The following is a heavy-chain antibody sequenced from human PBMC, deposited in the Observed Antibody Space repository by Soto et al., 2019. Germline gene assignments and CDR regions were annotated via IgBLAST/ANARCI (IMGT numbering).Heavy chain of an antibody. CDR1: GYTFTNYG. Sequence: QVQLVQSGGEVKKPGASVKVSCKASGYTFTNYGITWVRQAPGRGLEWMGWITPHNGNTNFAQKVQGRVTMTTDTSTSTAYMELRSLRSDDTAVYNCARDASFDYGGQGTLVTVSS. CDR2: ITPHNGNT. V-gene: IGHV1-18*01. J-gene: IGHJ4*02. CDR3: ARDASFDY.